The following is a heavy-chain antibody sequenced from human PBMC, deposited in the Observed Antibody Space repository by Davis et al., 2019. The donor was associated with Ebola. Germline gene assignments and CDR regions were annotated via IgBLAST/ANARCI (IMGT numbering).Heavy chain of an antibody. CDR1: AFTFSNYW. V-gene: IGHV3-23*01. D-gene: IGHD2-2*01. Sequence: GESLKISCEASAFTFSNYWMSWVRQAPGKGLEWVSAISGSGGSTYYADSVKGRFTISRDNSKNTLYLQMNSLRAEDTAVYYCAKDLASRLLSQGDAFDIWGQGTMVTVSS. CDR3: AKDLASRLLSQGDAFDI. CDR2: ISGSGGST. J-gene: IGHJ3*02.